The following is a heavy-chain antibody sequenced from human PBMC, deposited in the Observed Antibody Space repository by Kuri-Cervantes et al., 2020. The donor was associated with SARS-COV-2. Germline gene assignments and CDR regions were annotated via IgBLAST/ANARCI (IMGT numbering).Heavy chain of an antibody. D-gene: IGHD3-3*01. V-gene: IGHV3-48*04. J-gene: IGHJ6*03. CDR3: ARGFRNYDFWSGYRPNYYYYYMDV. CDR1: GFAFSSYA. Sequence: GESLKISCAASGFAFSSYAMHWVRQAPGKGLEWVSYISSSGSTIYYADSVKGRFTISRDNAKNSLYLQMNSLRAEDTAVYYCARGFRNYDFWSGYRPNYYYYYMDVWGKGTTVTVSS. CDR2: ISSSGSTI.